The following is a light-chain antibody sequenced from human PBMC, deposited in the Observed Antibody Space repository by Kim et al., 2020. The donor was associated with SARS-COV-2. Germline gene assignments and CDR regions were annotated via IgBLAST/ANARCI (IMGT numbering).Light chain of an antibody. Sequence: VGSQLSWSQQKAGQAPRLVIYDASNRATGIPARFSGRGSGTDFTLTISSLEPEDFAVYFCQQRRFWPVTFGQGTKVDIK. CDR2: DAS. CDR3: QQRRFWPVT. J-gene: IGKJ1*01. CDR1: VGSQ. V-gene: IGKV3-11*01.